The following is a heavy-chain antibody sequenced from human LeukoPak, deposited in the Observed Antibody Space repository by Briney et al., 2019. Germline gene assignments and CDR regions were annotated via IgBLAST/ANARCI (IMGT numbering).Heavy chain of an antibody. D-gene: IGHD2-2*01. CDR3: ARAFRYCSSTSCEYQH. Sequence: SVKVSCKASGGTFSSYAISWVRQAPGQGLEWMGGIIPIFGTANYAQKFQGRVTITTDESTSTAYMELSSLRSEDTAMYYCARAFRYCSSTSCEYQHWGQGTLVTVSS. V-gene: IGHV1-69*05. CDR1: GGTFSSYA. CDR2: IIPIFGTA. J-gene: IGHJ1*01.